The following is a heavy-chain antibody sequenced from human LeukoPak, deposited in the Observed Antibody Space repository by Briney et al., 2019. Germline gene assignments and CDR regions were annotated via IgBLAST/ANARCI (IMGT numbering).Heavy chain of an antibody. D-gene: IGHD3-10*01. V-gene: IGHV3-53*01. CDR3: AREGDYYGSPLDP. CDR1: GFSFSIYS. CDR2: IYSGGST. Sequence: GGSLRLSCAASGFSFSIYSMDWVRQAPGKGLEWVSVIYSGGSTYYADSVKGRFTISRDNSKNTLYLQMNSLRAEDTAVYYCAREGDYYGSPLDPWGQGTLVTVSS. J-gene: IGHJ5*02.